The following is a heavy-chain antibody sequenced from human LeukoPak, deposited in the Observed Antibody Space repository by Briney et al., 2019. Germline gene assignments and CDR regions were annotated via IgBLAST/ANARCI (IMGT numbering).Heavy chain of an antibody. CDR1: GGTISTSLYY. CDR2: LYYSGRT. D-gene: IGHD2-2*01. CDR3: AKGYCRGNSCYDDRGAFDY. Sequence: PSETLSLTCSVSGGTISTSLYYWGWIRQPPGKGLEWIGSLYYSGRTYYNPSLKSRVTISIDTSKNQFSLRLTSVTAADTAVYYCAKGYCRGNSCYDDRGAFDYWGQGTLVTVSS. J-gene: IGHJ4*02. V-gene: IGHV4-39*01.